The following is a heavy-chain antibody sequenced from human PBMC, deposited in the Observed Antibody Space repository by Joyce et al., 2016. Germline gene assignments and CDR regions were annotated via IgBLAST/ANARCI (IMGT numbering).Heavy chain of an antibody. D-gene: IGHD2-15*01. CDR2: IRLGDSDS. V-gene: IGHV5-51*01. Sequence: EVQLVQSGTEVKNSGESLKISCKVSGDSFDNYWIAWVRQMPGKGLEGMGIIRLGDSDSRYSPSYQGQVTISADKSTGTAYLQWTSLQASDTAIYYCACGTGWLFHYWGQGALVSVSS. CDR1: GDSFDNYW. CDR3: ACGTGWLFHY. J-gene: IGHJ4*02.